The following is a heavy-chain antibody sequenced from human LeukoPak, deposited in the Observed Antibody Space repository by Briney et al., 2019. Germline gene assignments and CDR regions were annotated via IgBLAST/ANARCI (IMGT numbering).Heavy chain of an antibody. D-gene: IGHD6-19*01. Sequence: GGSLRLSCAASGFSFSSYSMNWVRQAPGKGLEWVSSISSTSSYIYYADSVKGRFTISRDNAKNSLYLQMNSLRAEDTAVYYCARASSGWAVDLYYFDYWGQGTLVTVSS. CDR1: GFSFSSYS. CDR3: ARASSGWAVDLYYFDY. J-gene: IGHJ4*02. CDR2: ISSTSSYI. V-gene: IGHV3-21*01.